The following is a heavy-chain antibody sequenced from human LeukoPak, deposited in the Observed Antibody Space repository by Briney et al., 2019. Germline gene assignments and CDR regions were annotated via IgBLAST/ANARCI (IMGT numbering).Heavy chain of an antibody. Sequence: SETLSLTCAVSGGSISSGGYSWSWIRQPPGKGLEWIGYIYHSGSTYYNPSLKSRVTISVDRSKNQFSLKLSSVTAADTAVYYCASGRYYGSGSQYFDYWGQGTLVTVSS. V-gene: IGHV4-30-2*01. J-gene: IGHJ4*02. D-gene: IGHD3-10*01. CDR2: IYHSGST. CDR1: GGSISSGGYS. CDR3: ASGRYYGSGSQYFDY.